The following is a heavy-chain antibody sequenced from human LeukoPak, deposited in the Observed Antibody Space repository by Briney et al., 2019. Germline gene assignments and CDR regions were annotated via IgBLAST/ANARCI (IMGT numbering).Heavy chain of an antibody. CDR1: GGSISSGSYY. J-gene: IGHJ2*01. CDR2: IYTSGST. V-gene: IGHV4-61*02. D-gene: IGHD3-9*01. Sequence: SQTLSLTCTVSGGSISSGSYYWSWIRQPAGKGLEWIGRIYTSGSTNYNPSLKSRVTISVDTSKNQFSLKLNSVTAADTAVYYCARQYIDILTDYHRGELYWYFDLWGRGTLVTVSS. CDR3: ARQYIDILTDYHRGELYWYFDL.